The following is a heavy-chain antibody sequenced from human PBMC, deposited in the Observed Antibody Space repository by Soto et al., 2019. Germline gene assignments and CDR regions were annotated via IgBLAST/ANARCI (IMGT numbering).Heavy chain of an antibody. Sequence: QGQLVQSGAEVKKPGASVKVSCKASGYTFTSYDINWVRQATGQGLEWMGWMNPNSGNTGDAQKFQGSVTMTRTTSISTAYVELCSLRSEDTAVYYCAGEKGSSGFDPWGQGTLVTVSS. D-gene: IGHD6-6*01. CDR2: MNPNSGNT. V-gene: IGHV1-8*01. CDR1: GYTFTSYD. J-gene: IGHJ5*02. CDR3: AGEKGSSGFDP.